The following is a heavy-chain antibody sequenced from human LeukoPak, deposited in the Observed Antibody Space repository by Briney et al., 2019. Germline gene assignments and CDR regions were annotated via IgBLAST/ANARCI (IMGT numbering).Heavy chain of an antibody. CDR3: ARARGFSGYPDY. CDR2: IYYSGST. CDR1: GGPISSYY. J-gene: IGHJ4*02. D-gene: IGHD3-22*01. Sequence: SETLSLTCTVSGGPISSYYWSWIRQPPGKGLEWIGYIYYSGSTNYNPSLKSRVTISVDTSKNQFSLKLSSVTAADTAVYYCARARGFSGYPDYWGQGTLVTVSS. V-gene: IGHV4-59*01.